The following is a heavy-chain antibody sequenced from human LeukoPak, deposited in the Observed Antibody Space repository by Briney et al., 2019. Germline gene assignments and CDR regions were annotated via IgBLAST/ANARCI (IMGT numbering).Heavy chain of an antibody. J-gene: IGHJ3*02. D-gene: IGHD2-15*01. Sequence: PSETLSLTCTVSGGSISNYYWTLIRQPAGKGLEWIGRIYISGSTNYNPSLKSRVTISVDKSKNQFSLKLSSVTAADTAVYYCARDCSGGSCYLSDAFDIWGQGTMVTVSS. CDR1: GGSISNYY. V-gene: IGHV4-4*07. CDR3: ARDCSGGSCYLSDAFDI. CDR2: IYISGST.